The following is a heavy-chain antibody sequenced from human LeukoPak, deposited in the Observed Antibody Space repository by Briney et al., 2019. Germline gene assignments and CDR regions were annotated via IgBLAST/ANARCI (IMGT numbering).Heavy chain of an antibody. CDR3: ARGDYSGNGGYYFYMDV. V-gene: IGHV3-74*01. J-gene: IGHJ6*03. CDR2: INSDASST. Sequence: GGSLRLSCAGSGFTFSNYWMRWVRHTPGKGLVWVSRINSDASSTDYADSVKGRFTISRDNAKNRLYLQMNSLRPEDTAVYFCARGDYSGNGGYYFYMDVWGRGTTVTVSS. CDR1: GFTFSNYW. D-gene: IGHD4-23*01.